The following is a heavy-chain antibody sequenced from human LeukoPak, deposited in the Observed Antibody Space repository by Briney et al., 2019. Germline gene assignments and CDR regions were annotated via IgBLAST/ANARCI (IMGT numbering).Heavy chain of an antibody. CDR1: GFTFSSYA. CDR3: AKVPYSRAYYYGMDV. Sequence: GVLRLSCAASGFTFSSYAMSWVRQAPGKGLEWVSAISGSGGSTYYADSVKGRFTISRDNSKNTLYLQMNSLRAEDTAVYYCAKVPYSRAYYYGMDVWGQGTTVTVSS. D-gene: IGHD2-15*01. V-gene: IGHV3-23*01. J-gene: IGHJ6*02. CDR2: ISGSGGST.